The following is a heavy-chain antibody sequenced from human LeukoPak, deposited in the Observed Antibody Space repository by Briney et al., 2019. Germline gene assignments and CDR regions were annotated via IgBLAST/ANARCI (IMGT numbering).Heavy chain of an antibody. V-gene: IGHV1-18*01. CDR2: ISAYNGNT. Sequence: GASVKVSCKASGYTFTSYGISWVRQAPGQGLEWMGWISAYNGNTNYAQKLQGRVTMTTDTSTSTAYMELSSLTSDDTALYYCATGTVSSSWLGIFDFWGQGTLVTVSS. J-gene: IGHJ4*02. CDR1: GYTFTSYG. D-gene: IGHD6-13*01. CDR3: ATGTVSSSWLGIFDF.